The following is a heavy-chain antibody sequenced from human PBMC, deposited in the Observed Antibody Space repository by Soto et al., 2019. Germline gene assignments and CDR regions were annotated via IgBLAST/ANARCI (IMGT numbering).Heavy chain of an antibody. D-gene: IGHD2-15*01. CDR3: ARSKNFIVVVVAANYYFDY. J-gene: IGHJ4*02. CDR2: IYYSGST. CDR1: GGSISSSSYY. Sequence: PSETLSLTCTVSGGSISSSSYYWGWIRQPPGKGLEWIGSIYYSGSTYYNPSLKSRVTISVDTSKNLFSLKLSSVTAADTAVYYCARSKNFIVVVVAANYYFDYWGQGTLVTSP. V-gene: IGHV4-39*01.